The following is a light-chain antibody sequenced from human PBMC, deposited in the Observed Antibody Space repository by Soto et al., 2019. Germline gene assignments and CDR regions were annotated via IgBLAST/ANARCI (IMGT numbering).Light chain of an antibody. J-gene: IGKJ5*01. Sequence: EIVMTQSPATLSVSPGERATLSCRPIQTISRNLAWYQQKPGQAPRLLIYSGSTRATGIPARFSGSGSETVFTLTISSLQSEDFAVYFCQEYKNWPRGTFGQGTRLEIK. CDR3: QEYKNWPRGT. CDR2: SGS. CDR1: QTISRN. V-gene: IGKV3-15*01.